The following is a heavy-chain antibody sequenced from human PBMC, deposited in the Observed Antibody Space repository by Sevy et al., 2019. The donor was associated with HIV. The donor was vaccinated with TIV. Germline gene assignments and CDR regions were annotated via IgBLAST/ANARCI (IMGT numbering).Heavy chain of an antibody. CDR2: IRSSSSYI. J-gene: IGHJ5*01. CDR3: ARHKRAAVWFDS. CDR1: GFTFSSYS. V-gene: IGHV3-21*01. Sequence: GGSLRLSCAASGFTFSSYSMNWVRQAPGKGLEWVSSIRSSSSYIYYADSVKGRFTISRDNAKNSLYLQMNSLRAEDTAVYYCARHKRAAVWFDSWGQGTLVTVSS. D-gene: IGHD6-25*01.